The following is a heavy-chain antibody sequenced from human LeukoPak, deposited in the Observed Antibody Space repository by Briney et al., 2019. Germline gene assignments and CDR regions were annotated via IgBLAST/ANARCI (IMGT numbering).Heavy chain of an antibody. CDR3: AKGITIFGVARDYFDY. V-gene: IGHV3-23*01. CDR2: ISGSGGST. Sequence: PGRSLRLSCAASGFTFSNYAMSWVRQAPGKGLEWVSAISGSGGSTYYADSVKGRSTISRDNSKNTLYLQMNSLRAEDTAVYYCAKGITIFGVARDYFDYWGQGTLVTVSS. J-gene: IGHJ4*02. CDR1: GFTFSNYA. D-gene: IGHD3-3*01.